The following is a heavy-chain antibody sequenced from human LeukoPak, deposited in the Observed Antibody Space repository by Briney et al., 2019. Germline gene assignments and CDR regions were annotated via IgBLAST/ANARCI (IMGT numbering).Heavy chain of an antibody. D-gene: IGHD5-18*01. CDR1: GGSISSYY. CDR2: IYTSGST. CDR3: ARSPDTAMIDY. Sequence: SETLSLTCTVSGGSISSYYWSWIRQPAGKGLEWIGRIYTSGSTNYNPSLKSRVTLSVDTSKNQFSLKLSSMTAADTAVYYCARSPDTAMIDYWGQGTLVTVSS. J-gene: IGHJ4*02. V-gene: IGHV4-4*07.